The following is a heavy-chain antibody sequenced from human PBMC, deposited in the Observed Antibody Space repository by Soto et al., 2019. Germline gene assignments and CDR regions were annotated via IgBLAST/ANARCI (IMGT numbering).Heavy chain of an antibody. J-gene: IGHJ4*02. V-gene: IGHV4-31*03. CDR3: ARDGDYYDSSGYSPPRH. Sequence: TLSLTCTVSGGSISSDGYYWSWIRQHPGKGLEWIGYIYYSGSTYYNPSLKSRVTISVDTSKNQFSLKLSSVTAADTAVYYCARDGDYYDSSGYSPPRHWGQGTRVTVSS. D-gene: IGHD3-22*01. CDR2: IYYSGST. CDR1: GGSISSDGYY.